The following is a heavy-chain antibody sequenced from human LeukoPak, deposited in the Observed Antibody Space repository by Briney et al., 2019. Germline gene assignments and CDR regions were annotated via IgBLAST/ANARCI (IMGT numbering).Heavy chain of an antibody. Sequence: GASVKVSCKASGYTFTGYYMHWVRRAPGQGLEWMGWINPNSGGTNYAQKFQGRVTMTRDTSISTAYMELSRLRSDDTAVYYCARGFMRELLQLAYWGQGTLVTVSS. CDR2: INPNSGGT. CDR3: ARGFMRELLQLAY. J-gene: IGHJ4*02. D-gene: IGHD1-26*01. V-gene: IGHV1-2*02. CDR1: GYTFTGYY.